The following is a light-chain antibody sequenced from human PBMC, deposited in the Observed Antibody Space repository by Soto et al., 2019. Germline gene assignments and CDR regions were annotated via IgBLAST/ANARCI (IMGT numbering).Light chain of an antibody. V-gene: IGLV2-14*01. J-gene: IGLJ1*01. CDR1: SSDVGGYNY. Sequence: QSVLTQPASVSGSPGQSITISCTGTSSDVGGYNYVSWYQQHPGKAPKFMIYDVSNRPSGVSNRFSGSKSGNTASLTISELQAEDEADYYCSSYTTSNTRQIVFGTGTKVTV. CDR2: DVS. CDR3: SSYTTSNTRQIV.